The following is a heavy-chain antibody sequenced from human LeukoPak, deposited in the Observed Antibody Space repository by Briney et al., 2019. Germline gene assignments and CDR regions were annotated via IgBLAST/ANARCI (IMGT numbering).Heavy chain of an antibody. J-gene: IGHJ4*02. Sequence: GGSLRLSCAASGFTFSSYSMNWVRQAPGKGLEWASSISSSSSYIYYADSVKGRFTISRDNAKNSLYLQMNSLRAEDTAVYYCARGFGTVVTPIDYWGQGTLVTVSS. CDR3: ARGFGTVVTPIDY. CDR1: GFTFSSYS. V-gene: IGHV3-21*01. D-gene: IGHD4-23*01. CDR2: ISSSSSYI.